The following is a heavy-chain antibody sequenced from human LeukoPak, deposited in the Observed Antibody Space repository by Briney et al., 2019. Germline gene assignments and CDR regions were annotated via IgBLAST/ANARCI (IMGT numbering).Heavy chain of an antibody. Sequence: GGSPRLSCAASGFTFSSYGMHWVRQAPGKGLEWVAVISYDGSNKYYADAVKGRFTISRDNSKNTLYLQMNSLRAEDTAVYYCARGSIAAPAFDIWGQGTMVTVSS. J-gene: IGHJ3*02. V-gene: IGHV3-30*03. CDR1: GFTFSSYG. CDR3: ARGSIAAPAFDI. CDR2: ISYDGSNK. D-gene: IGHD6-6*01.